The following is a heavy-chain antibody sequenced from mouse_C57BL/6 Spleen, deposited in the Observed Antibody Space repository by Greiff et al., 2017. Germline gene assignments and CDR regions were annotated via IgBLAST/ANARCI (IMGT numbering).Heavy chain of an antibody. V-gene: IGHV5-4*03. D-gene: IGHD3-2*02. J-gene: IGHJ3*01. CDR1: GFTFSSYA. Sequence: EVNLVESGGGLVKPGGSLKLSCAASGFTFSSYAMSWVRQTPEKRLEWVATISDGGSYTYYPDNVKGRFTISRDNAKNHLYLQMSHLKSEDTAMYYCARGQLRRAFAYWGQGTLVTVSA. CDR3: ARGQLRRAFAY. CDR2: ISDGGSYT.